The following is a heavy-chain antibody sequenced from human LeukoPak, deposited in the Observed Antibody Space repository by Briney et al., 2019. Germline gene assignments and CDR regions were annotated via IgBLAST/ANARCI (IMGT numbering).Heavy chain of an antibody. CDR3: ARDHSSGWINWFDP. CDR1: GGSISSYY. V-gene: IGHV4-4*07. D-gene: IGHD6-19*01. CDR2: IYTSGST. J-gene: IGHJ5*02. Sequence: KPSETLSLTCTVSGGSISSYYWSWIRQPAGKGLEWIGRIYTSGSTNYNPSLKSRVTMSVDTPKNQFSLKLSSVTAADTAVYYCARDHSSGWINWFDPWGQGTLVTVSS.